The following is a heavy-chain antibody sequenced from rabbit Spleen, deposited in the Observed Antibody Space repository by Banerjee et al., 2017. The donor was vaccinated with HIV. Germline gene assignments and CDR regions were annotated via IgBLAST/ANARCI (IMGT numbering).Heavy chain of an antibody. CDR3: ARGSATMTMVITGFYLNL. D-gene: IGHD2-1*01. J-gene: IGHJ4*01. V-gene: IGHV1S40*01. CDR1: GFSFSNNYY. CDR2: IYGGSDGST. Sequence: QSLEESGGDLVKPGTSLTLTCTASGFSFSNNYYICWVRQAPGKGLECIACIYGGSDGSTYYASWAKGRFTISKTSSTTVTLQMTSLTAADTATYFCARGSATMTMVITGFYLNLWGQGTLVTVS.